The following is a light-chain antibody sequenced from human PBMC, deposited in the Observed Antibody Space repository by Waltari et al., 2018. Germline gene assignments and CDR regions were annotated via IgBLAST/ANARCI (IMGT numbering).Light chain of an antibody. CDR1: QSVLSSSNNKNY. V-gene: IGKV4-1*01. Sequence: DIVMTQYPDSLAVSLGERATINCKSSQSVLSSSNNKNYLAWYQQKPGHPPKLLIYWASTRESGVPDRFSGSGSGTDFTLTISSLQSEDVAVYYCQQYYSTPPHTFGQGTKLEIK. J-gene: IGKJ2*01. CDR2: WAS. CDR3: QQYYSTPPHT.